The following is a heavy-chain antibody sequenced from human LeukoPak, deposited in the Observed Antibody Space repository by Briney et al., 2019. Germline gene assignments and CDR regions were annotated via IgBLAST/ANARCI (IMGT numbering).Heavy chain of an antibody. Sequence: GESLKISCKGSGYSFSNYWIGWVRQMPGKGLEWMASIYPGDSDTRYRPSFQGPVTISVDKSISTAYLQWSSLKASDTTMYYCARRGFCSGGSCFSAPFDYWGQGTLVTVSS. J-gene: IGHJ4*02. CDR3: ARRGFCSGGSCFSAPFDY. D-gene: IGHD2-15*01. V-gene: IGHV5-51*01. CDR2: IYPGDSDT. CDR1: GYSFSNYW.